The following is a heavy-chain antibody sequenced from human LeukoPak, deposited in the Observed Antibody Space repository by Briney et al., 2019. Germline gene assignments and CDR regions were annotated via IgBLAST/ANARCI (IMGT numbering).Heavy chain of an antibody. J-gene: IGHJ4*02. CDR3: AKDQGYSGYDLDY. D-gene: IGHD5-12*01. CDR1: GFTFSSYG. V-gene: IGHV3-30*18. Sequence: PGGSLRLSCAASGFTFSSYGMHWVRQAPGKGLEWVAVISYDGSNKYYADSVKGRFTISRDNSKNTLYLQMTSLRAEDTAVYYCAKDQGYSGYDLDYWGQGTLVTVSS. CDR2: ISYDGSNK.